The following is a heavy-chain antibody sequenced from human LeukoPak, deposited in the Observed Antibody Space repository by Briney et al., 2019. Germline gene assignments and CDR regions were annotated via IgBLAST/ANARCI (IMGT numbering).Heavy chain of an antibody. Sequence: ASVKVSCKASGYTFTSYYIHWVRQAPGQGLEWMGIINPNGGTITYAQRFQGRVTMTRDTSASTVYMQLSSLRSEDTAVYYCASSGEMATIMENYWGQGTLVTVSS. J-gene: IGHJ4*02. D-gene: IGHD5-24*01. CDR2: INPNGGTI. CDR3: ASSGEMATIMENY. CDR1: GYTFTSYY. V-gene: IGHV1-46*01.